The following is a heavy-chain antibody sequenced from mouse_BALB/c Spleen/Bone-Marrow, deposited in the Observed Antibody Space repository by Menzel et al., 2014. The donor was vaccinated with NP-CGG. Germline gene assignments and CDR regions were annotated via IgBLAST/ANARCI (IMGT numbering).Heavy chain of an antibody. CDR2: INPYNGDT. V-gene: IGHV1-37*01. Sequence: EVQLQQSGPELVKPGASVKISCKASGYSFTGYFMNWVKQSYGKSLEWIGRINPYNGDTFYNQKFKGKATLTVDKSSSTAHMELLSLTSEDSAVYYCGGQDGYYGGFAYWGQGTLVTVSA. D-gene: IGHD2-3*01. J-gene: IGHJ3*01. CDR3: GGQDGYYGGFAY. CDR1: GYSFTGYF.